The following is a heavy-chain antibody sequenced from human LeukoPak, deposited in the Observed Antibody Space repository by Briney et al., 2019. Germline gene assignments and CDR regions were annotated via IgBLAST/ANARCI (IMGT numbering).Heavy chain of an antibody. Sequence: PGGSLRLSCAASGFTFSAYAMTWVRQAPGKGLEWVSSISGDSRVTHYADSVKGRFTISRDNSKNTLYLQMNSLRAEDTAVYYCAKDLGLRDSSGWYYGYYFDYWGQGTLVTVSS. J-gene: IGHJ4*02. CDR3: AKDLGLRDSSGWYYGYYFDY. D-gene: IGHD6-19*01. CDR1: GFTFSAYA. V-gene: IGHV3-23*01. CDR2: ISGDSRVT.